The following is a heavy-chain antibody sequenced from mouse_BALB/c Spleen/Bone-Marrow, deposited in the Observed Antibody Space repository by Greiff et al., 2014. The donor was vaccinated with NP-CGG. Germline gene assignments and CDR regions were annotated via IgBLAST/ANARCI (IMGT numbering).Heavy chain of an antibody. CDR2: ISSGGGYT. J-gene: IGHJ4*01. CDR1: GFTFSKYG. CDR3: ARQYGNFGVMDY. D-gene: IGHD2-1*01. V-gene: IGHV5-6*01. Sequence: EVMLVESGGDLVKPGGSLKLSCAASGFTFSKYGMSWVRQTPDKRLEWVANISSGGGYTYYPDSVKGRFTISRDNAKNTLYLQMSSLKSEDTAMYYCARQYGNFGVMDYWGQGTSVTVSS.